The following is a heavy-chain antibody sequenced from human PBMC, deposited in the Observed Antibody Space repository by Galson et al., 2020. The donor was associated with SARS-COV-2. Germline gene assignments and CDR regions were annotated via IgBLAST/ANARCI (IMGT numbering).Heavy chain of an antibody. CDR1: GFTFNNAW. D-gene: IGHD3-16*01. Sequence: GESLKISCAASGFTFNNAWMKWVRQAPGKGLEWVGRIKSTSAGGTTHYAAPVKGRFTISRDDSTNTVYLQMSSLNTEDTAVYYCAADVPERGGGEFDYWGQGILVTVSS. CDR2: IKSTSAGGTT. CDR3: AADVPERGGGEFDY. V-gene: IGHV3-15*01. J-gene: IGHJ4*02.